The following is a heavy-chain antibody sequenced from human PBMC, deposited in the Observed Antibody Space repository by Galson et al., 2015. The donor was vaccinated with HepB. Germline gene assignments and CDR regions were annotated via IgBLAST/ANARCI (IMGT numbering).Heavy chain of an antibody. V-gene: IGHV1-8*01. CDR1: GYTFTSYD. J-gene: IGHJ6*03. D-gene: IGHD2-15*01. CDR3: ARGTSVAAYYYYYYYMDV. Sequence: QSGAEVKKPGESLRISCKASGYTFTSYDINWVRQATGQGLEWMGWMNPNSGNTGYAQKFQGRVTMTRNTSISTAYMELSSLRSEDTAVYYCARGTSVAAYYYYYYYMDVWGKGTTVTVSS. CDR2: MNPNSGNT.